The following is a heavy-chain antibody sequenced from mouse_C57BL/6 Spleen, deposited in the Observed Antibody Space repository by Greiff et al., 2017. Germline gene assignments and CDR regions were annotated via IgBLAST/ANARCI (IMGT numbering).Heavy chain of an antibody. D-gene: IGHD2-13*01. CDR1: GYTFTSYW. V-gene: IGHV1-50*01. Sequence: LQQPGAELVKPGASVKLSCKASGYTFTSYWMQWVKQRPGQGLEWIGEIDPSDSYTNYNQKFKGKATLTVDTSSSTAYMQLSSLTSEDSAVYYCASGDYDYAMGYWGQGTSVTVSS. CDR3: ASGDYDYAMGY. J-gene: IGHJ4*01. CDR2: IDPSDSYT.